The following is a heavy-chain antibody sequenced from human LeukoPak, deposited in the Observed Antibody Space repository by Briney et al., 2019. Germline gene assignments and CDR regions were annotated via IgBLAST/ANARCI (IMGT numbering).Heavy chain of an antibody. CDR1: GFTFSNYW. D-gene: IGHD3-9*01. J-gene: IGHJ6*02. CDR3: TRDLMDYDVSTGLHHYYMDV. Sequence: SGGSLRLSCAASGFTFSNYWMSWVRQAPGKGLVWVSRINGDGRNINYADSVRGRFTISRDNAKNTLYLQMNTLRVEDTAVYYCTRDLMDYDVSTGLHHYYMDVWGQGTTVTVSS. CDR2: INGDGRNI. V-gene: IGHV3-74*01.